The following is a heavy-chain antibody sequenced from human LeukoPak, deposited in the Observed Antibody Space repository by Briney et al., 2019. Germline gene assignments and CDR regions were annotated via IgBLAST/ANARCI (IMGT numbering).Heavy chain of an antibody. J-gene: IGHJ4*02. CDR1: SDSISSGSYY. Sequence: SQTPSLTCTVSSDSISSGSYYWSWIRQPAGKGLEWIGRIYTSGSTYYNPSLKSRVTISLDTSKNQFSLKLSSVTAADTAVYYCVRDVDTFFDYWGQGTLVTVSS. V-gene: IGHV4-61*02. CDR3: VRDVDTFFDY. CDR2: IYTSGST. D-gene: IGHD3-3*02.